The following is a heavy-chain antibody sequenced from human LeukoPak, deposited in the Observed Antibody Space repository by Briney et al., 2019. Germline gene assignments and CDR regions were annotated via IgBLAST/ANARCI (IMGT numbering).Heavy chain of an antibody. CDR1: GGSISSGGYY. V-gene: IGHV4-61*02. J-gene: IGHJ4*02. CDR2: IYTSGNT. CDR3: ARETRSSSWYSVGY. Sequence: SETLSLTCTVSGGSISSGGYYWSWIRQPAGKELEWIGRIYTSGNTNYNPSLKSRVTISVDTSKNQFSLKLSSVTAADTAVYYCARETRSSSWYSVGYWGQGTLVTVSS. D-gene: IGHD6-13*01.